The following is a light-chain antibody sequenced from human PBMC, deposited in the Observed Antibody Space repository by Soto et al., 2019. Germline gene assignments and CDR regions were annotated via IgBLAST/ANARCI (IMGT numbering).Light chain of an antibody. CDR1: QSVLYSSNNRNY. CDR3: QQYYNTPLT. CDR2: WAS. Sequence: DIVMTQSPDSLAVSLGERVTINCKSSQSVLYSSNNRNYLAWFRQKPGQPPKLLIYWASTRESGVPDRFSGSGSGTDFTLTISGLQAEDVAVYYCQQYYNTPLTFGGGTKVDI. V-gene: IGKV4-1*01. J-gene: IGKJ4*01.